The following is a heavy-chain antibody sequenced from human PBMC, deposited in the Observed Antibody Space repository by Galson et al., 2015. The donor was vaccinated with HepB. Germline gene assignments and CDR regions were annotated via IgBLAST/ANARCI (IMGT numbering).Heavy chain of an antibody. Sequence: LSLTCAIYNESFSNYYWSWIRQPQGKGLEWIGEINHSGRPSYTPSLKSRVTISVDTSKNQFSLKLSSVTAADTAVYYCARDKNIVVGGLYGMDVWGQGTTVTVSS. D-gene: IGHD2-15*01. CDR3: ARDKNIVVGGLYGMDV. CDR2: INHSGRP. V-gene: IGHV4-34*01. J-gene: IGHJ6*02. CDR1: NESFSNYY.